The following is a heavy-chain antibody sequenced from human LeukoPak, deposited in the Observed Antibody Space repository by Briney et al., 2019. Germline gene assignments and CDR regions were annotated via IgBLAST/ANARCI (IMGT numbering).Heavy chain of an antibody. CDR2: IYTSGST. V-gene: IGHV4-61*02. J-gene: IGHJ6*03. CDR3: ALGVATDYYYYMDV. D-gene: IGHD5-12*01. CDR1: GGSISSGSYY. Sequence: SETLSLTCTVSGGSISSGSYYWSWIRQPAGKGLEWIGRIYTSGSTNYNPSLKSRVTISVDTSKNQFSLELSSVTAADTAVYYCALGVATDYYYYMDVWGKGTTVTISS.